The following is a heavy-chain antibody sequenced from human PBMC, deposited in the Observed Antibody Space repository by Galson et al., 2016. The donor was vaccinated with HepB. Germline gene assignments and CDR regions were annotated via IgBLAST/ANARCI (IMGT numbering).Heavy chain of an antibody. D-gene: IGHD6-19*01. J-gene: IGHJ5*02. Sequence: SLRLSCAASGFTFRSYAMSWVRQAPGKGLEWVSTISGSGGSTHYADSVKGRFTISRDNSKNTLYLQMNSLSAEDTAVYYCAKNSYSSAWYPDPWGQGTLVTVSS. V-gene: IGHV3-23*01. CDR3: AKNSYSSAWYPDP. CDR1: GFTFRSYA. CDR2: ISGSGGST.